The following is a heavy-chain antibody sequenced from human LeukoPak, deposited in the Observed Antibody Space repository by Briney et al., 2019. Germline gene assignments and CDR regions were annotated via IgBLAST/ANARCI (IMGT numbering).Heavy chain of an antibody. CDR1: GGSFSGYY. V-gene: IGHV4-34*01. D-gene: IGHD2-2*01. Sequence: SVTLSLTCAVYGGSFSGYYWSWIRQPPGKGLEWIGEINHSGSTNYNPSLKSRVTISVDTSKNQFSLRLSSVTAADTAVYYCARGPKVYCSSTSCPPWFDPWGQGTLVTVSS. CDR2: INHSGST. CDR3: ARGPKVYCSSTSCPPWFDP. J-gene: IGHJ5*02.